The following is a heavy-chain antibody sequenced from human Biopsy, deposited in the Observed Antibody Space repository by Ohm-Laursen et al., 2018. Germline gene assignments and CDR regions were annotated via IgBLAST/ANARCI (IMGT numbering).Heavy chain of an antibody. CDR1: GDSISSYY. Sequence: GTLSLTCAVSGDSISSYYWSWIRQPPGQGLQWIGYVYYTGSTDYNPSLQSRVTISVDTSKNHFSLRLRSVTPADTAIYYCARDRGYYSDRTVPGYFDLWGRGTLVTVSS. CDR3: ARDRGYYSDRTVPGYFDL. D-gene: IGHD3-22*01. V-gene: IGHV4-59*01. J-gene: IGHJ2*01. CDR2: VYYTGST.